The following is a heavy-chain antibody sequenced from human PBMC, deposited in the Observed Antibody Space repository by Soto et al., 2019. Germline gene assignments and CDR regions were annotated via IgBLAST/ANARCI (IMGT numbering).Heavy chain of an antibody. CDR1: GFVFRTNA. CDR2: IRGSGDNT. CDR3: ASLKIYCRGETCYSGYHDY. D-gene: IGHD2-15*01. J-gene: IGHJ4*02. V-gene: IGHV3-23*04. Sequence: DEQLVESGGDLVQPGGSLRLSCAASGFVFRTNAMSWVRQRPGQGLEWVSAIRGSGDNTYYADSVKGRFSISRDNSKNPLVLQKNSLRAEDTAMYYWASLKIYCRGETCYSGYHDYWGQGTLVPVSS.